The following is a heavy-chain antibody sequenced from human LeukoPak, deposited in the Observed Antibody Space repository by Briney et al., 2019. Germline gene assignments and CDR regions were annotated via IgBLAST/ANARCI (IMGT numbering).Heavy chain of an antibody. CDR2: ICGSGDST. Sequence: PGGSLRLSCAASGFTFSSYAMSWVRQAPGKGLECVSAICGSGDSTYYADSVKGRFTISRDNPKNTLYLQMNSLRAEDTAVYYCAKDPPRGWFKNPGRYFDYWGQETLVTVSS. CDR3: AKDPPRGWFKNPGRYFDY. D-gene: IGHD6-19*01. V-gene: IGHV3-23*01. CDR1: GFTFSSYA. J-gene: IGHJ4*02.